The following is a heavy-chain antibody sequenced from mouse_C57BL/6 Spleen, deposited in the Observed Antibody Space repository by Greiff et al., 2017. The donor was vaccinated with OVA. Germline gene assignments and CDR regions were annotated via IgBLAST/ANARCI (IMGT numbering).Heavy chain of an antibody. J-gene: IGHJ3*01. Sequence: EVHLVESGGGLVKPGGSLKLSCAASGFTFSSYTMSWVRQTPEKRLEWVATISGGGGNTYYPDSVKGRFTISRDNAKNTLYLQMSSLRSEDTALYYCARDYYGGFAYWGQGTLVTVSA. CDR1: GFTFSSYT. CDR2: ISGGGGNT. D-gene: IGHD1-1*01. CDR3: ARDYYGGFAY. V-gene: IGHV5-9*01.